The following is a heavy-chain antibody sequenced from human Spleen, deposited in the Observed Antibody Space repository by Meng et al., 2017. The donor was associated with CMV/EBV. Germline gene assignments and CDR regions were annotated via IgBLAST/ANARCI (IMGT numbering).Heavy chain of an antibody. CDR1: GEYFSGYH. Sequence: VELHPVCAGLLKLSETLSLTCAVYGEYFSGYHWSWIRQPPGKGLQWIGEINHSGSTHYNPSLKSRVTISVDTSKNQFSLKLSSVTAADTDVYYCARESIRVAGSYWYFDLWGRGTLVTVSS. V-gene: IGHV4-34*01. CDR2: INHSGST. J-gene: IGHJ2*01. CDR3: ARESIRVAGSYWYFDL. D-gene: IGHD6-19*01.